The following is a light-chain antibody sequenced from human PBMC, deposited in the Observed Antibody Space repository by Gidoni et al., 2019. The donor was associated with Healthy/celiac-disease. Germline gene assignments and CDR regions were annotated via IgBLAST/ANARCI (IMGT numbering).Light chain of an antibody. CDR1: QSLSSW. CDR2: KAS. V-gene: IGKV1-5*03. CDR3: QQYNSYRYT. Sequence: DIQMTQSPSTLSASVGDRVTITCRASQSLSSWLACYQQKPGKAPKLLIYKASSLESGVPSRFSGSGSGTEFTLTISSLQPDDFATYYCQQYNSYRYTFGQGTKLEIK. J-gene: IGKJ2*01.